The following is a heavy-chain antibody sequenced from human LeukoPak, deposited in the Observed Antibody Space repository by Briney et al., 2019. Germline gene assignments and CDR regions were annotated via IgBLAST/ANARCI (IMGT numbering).Heavy chain of an antibody. CDR3: ARSFYSSGWYTPLRWFDT. Sequence: PSETLSLTCTVSGVSVSSGSHYWNWIRQSPGRGLEWIGHIYYRGTTNYTPSLKSRVTISVDTSMNQFSLRLSSVTAADTAVYFCARSFYSSGWYTPLRWFDTWGQGTPVTVSS. V-gene: IGHV4-61*01. CDR2: IYYRGTT. D-gene: IGHD6-19*01. CDR1: GVSVSSGSHY. J-gene: IGHJ5*02.